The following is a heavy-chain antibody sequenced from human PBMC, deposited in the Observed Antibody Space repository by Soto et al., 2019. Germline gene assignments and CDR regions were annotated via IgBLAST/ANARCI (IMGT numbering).Heavy chain of an antibody. V-gene: IGHV4-31*03. J-gene: IGHJ5*02. Sequence: PSETLSLTCTVSGGSISSGGYYWSWIRQHPGKGLEWIGYIYYSGSTYYNPSLKSRVTISVDTSKNQFSLKLSSVTAADTAVYYCARGLRNLRLGELSLRFLFDPWGQGTLVTVSS. CDR3: ARGLRNLRLGELSLRFLFDP. CDR2: IYYSGST. D-gene: IGHD3-16*02. CDR1: GGSISSGGYY.